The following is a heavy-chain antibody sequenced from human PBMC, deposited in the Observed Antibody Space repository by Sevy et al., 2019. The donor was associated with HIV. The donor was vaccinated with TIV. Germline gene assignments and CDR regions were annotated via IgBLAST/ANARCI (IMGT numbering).Heavy chain of an antibody. CDR3: ARVPSTGRYGMDV. V-gene: IGHV3-48*01. CDR1: GFIFSSYS. CDR2: ISSSSSTI. J-gene: IGHJ6*02. D-gene: IGHD3-10*01. Sequence: GGSLRLSCAASGFIFSSYSMNWVRQAPGKGLEWVSYISSSSSTIYYADSVKGRFTISRDNAKNSLYLQMSSLRADDTALYYWARVPSTGRYGMDVWGQGTTVTVSS.